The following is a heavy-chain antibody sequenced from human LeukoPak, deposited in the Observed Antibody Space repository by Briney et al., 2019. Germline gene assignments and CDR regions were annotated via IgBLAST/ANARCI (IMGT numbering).Heavy chain of an antibody. CDR2: IKQDGSEE. D-gene: IGHD3-16*01. CDR3: ARVNSYAMGA. CDR1: GFTFTDYW. J-gene: IGHJ5*02. V-gene: IGHV3-7*01. Sequence: GGSLRLSCAVSGFTFTDYWMTWVRQAPGKGLEWVATIKQDGSEEYYVDSVKGRFTISRDNAKNSLYLQMNSLRVEDTAVYFCARVNSYAMGAWGQGTLVTVSS.